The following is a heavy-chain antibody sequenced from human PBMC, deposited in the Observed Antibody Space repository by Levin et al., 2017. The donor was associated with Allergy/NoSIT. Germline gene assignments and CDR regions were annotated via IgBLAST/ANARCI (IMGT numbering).Heavy chain of an antibody. CDR2: ISRDGAAT. J-gene: IGHJ2*01. D-gene: IGHD3-22*01. Sequence: GESLKISCSASGFTFSSYAMHWVRQAPGKALEYVSSISRDGAATYHADSVKGRCTISRDNSKDTLYLQVNSLRPEDTAVYYCVRRTDNSGNYLYVDLWGRGTVVIVSS. CDR1: GFTFSSYA. V-gene: IGHV3-64D*06. CDR3: VRRTDNSGNYLYVDL.